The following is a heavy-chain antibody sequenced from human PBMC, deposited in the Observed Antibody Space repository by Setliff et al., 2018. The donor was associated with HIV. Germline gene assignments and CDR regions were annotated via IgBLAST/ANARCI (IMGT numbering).Heavy chain of an antibody. J-gene: IGHJ4*01. CDR2: IYYSGST. CDR3: ARTEDYSYGDAPFDY. CDR1: GGSISSGGHY. Sequence: SETLSLTCSVSGGSISSGGHYWSWIRQHPGKGLEWIGYIYYSGSTYYNPSLKSRVIISVDTAKNHFSLNLSSVTAADKAVYYCARTEDYSYGDAPFDYWGHGTLVTVSS. V-gene: IGHV4-31*03. D-gene: IGHD5-18*01.